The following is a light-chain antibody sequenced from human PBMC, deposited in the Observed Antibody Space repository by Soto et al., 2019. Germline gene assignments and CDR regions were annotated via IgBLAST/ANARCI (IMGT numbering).Light chain of an antibody. J-gene: IGKJ1*01. Sequence: DIQMTQSPSSLSASVGDRVTITCRASQGIRNGLGWYQQKPGKAPKRLIYAASSLESGVPSRFSGSGSGTECCLTISSLQPEDFETYYCLQQNSYPQTFGQGTKVEIK. CDR3: LQQNSYPQT. CDR1: QGIRNG. V-gene: IGKV1-17*01. CDR2: AAS.